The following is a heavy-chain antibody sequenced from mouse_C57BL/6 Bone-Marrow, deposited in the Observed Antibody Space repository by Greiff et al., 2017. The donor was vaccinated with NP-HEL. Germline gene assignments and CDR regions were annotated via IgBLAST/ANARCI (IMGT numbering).Heavy chain of an antibody. D-gene: IGHD1-1*01. CDR1: GFTFSSYG. J-gene: IGHJ3*01. CDR2: ISSGGSYT. CDR3: ARPYYCGSSRAWFAY. Sequence: DVKLVESGGDLVKPGGSLKLSCAASGFTFSSYGMSWVRQTPDKRLEWVATISSGGSYTYYPDSVNGRLTISRDNAKNTLYLQMSSLKSEDTAMYYCARPYYCGSSRAWFAYWGQGTLVTVSA. V-gene: IGHV5-6*02.